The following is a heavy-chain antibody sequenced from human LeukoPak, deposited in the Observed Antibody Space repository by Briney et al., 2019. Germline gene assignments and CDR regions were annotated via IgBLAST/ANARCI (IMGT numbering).Heavy chain of an antibody. J-gene: IGHJ5*02. Sequence: PSETLSLTCTVSGDSISSNYWSWIRQPAGKGLEWIARIHPSGSTDYNPSLESRVTISVDKSKNQFSLKLTSVHAADTAVYYCARDRGGSSWYNWFDAWGQGTLVTVSS. CDR1: GDSISSNY. V-gene: IGHV4-4*07. CDR3: ARDRGGSSWYNWFDA. D-gene: IGHD6-13*01. CDR2: IHPSGST.